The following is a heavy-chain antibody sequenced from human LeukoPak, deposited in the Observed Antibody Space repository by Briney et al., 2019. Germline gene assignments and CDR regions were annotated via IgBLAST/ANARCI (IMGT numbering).Heavy chain of an antibody. CDR3: ARVPGGALNWFDP. D-gene: IGHD1-1*01. CDR2: INHSGST. CDR1: GGSFSGYY. Sequence: PSETLSLTCAVYGGSFSGYYWSWIRQPPGKGLEWIGEINHSGSTNYNPSLKSRVTISVDTSKNQFSLKLSSVTAADTAVHYCARVPGGALNWFDPWGQGTLVTVSS. J-gene: IGHJ5*02. V-gene: IGHV4-34*01.